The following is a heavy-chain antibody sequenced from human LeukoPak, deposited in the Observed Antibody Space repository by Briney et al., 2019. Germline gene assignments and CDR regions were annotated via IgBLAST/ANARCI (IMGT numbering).Heavy chain of an antibody. J-gene: IGHJ4*02. V-gene: IGHV1-2*02. CDR3: AILPNIVVVVAANY. Sequence: ASVKVSCKASGYTFTGYYMHWVRQAPGQGLEWMGWINPNSGGTNYAQKFQGRVTMTRDTSISTAYMELSRLISDDTAVYYCAILPNIVVVVAANYWGQGTLVTVSS. CDR1: GYTFTGYY. D-gene: IGHD2-15*01. CDR2: INPNSGGT.